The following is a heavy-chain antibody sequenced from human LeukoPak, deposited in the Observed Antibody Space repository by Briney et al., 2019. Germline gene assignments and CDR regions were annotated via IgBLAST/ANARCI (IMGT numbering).Heavy chain of an antibody. Sequence: ASVKVSCKASGYTFTGYYIHWVRQAPGQGPEWMGSINANSGGTNYAQKFQGRVTMTRDTSISTAYMELSSLTSDDTALYFCMRGYSGYEAYWGQGTLVTVSS. J-gene: IGHJ4*02. D-gene: IGHD5-12*01. CDR1: GYTFTGYY. V-gene: IGHV1-2*02. CDR2: INANSGGT. CDR3: MRGYSGYEAY.